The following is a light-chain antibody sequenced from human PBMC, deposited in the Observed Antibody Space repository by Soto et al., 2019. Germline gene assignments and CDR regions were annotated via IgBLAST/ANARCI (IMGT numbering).Light chain of an antibody. CDR3: QQYGSSPRT. J-gene: IGKJ1*01. CDR2: DVS. CDR1: QNISSY. V-gene: IGKV3-20*01. Sequence: IVLTQSPVTLSLSPGERATLSCRASQNISSYLIWYQQKPGQAPRLLMYDVSNRATGIPARFSGSGSGTDFTLTISRLEPEDFAVYCCQQYGSSPRTFGQGTKVDIK.